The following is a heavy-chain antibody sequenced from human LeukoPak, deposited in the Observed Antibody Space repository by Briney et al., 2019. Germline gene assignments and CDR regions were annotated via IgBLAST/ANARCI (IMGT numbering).Heavy chain of an antibody. CDR1: GGSISSGGYY. Sequence: PSETLSLTCTVSGGSISSGGYYWSWIRQHPGTGLEWIGYIYYSGSTYYNPSLKSRVTISVDTSKNQFSLKLSSVTAADTAVYYCARDLFYYDSTPLFQHWGQGTLVTVSS. D-gene: IGHD3-22*01. J-gene: IGHJ1*01. CDR2: IYYSGST. CDR3: ARDLFYYDSTPLFQH. V-gene: IGHV4-31*03.